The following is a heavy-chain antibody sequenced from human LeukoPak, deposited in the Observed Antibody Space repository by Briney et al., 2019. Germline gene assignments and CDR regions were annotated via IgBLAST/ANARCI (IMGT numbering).Heavy chain of an antibody. CDR3: ARQLERRYYYYMDV. Sequence: ASVKVSCKASGYTFTGYYMHWVRQAPGQGLEWMGWINPNSGGTNYAQKFQGWVTMTRDTSISTAYMELSSLRSEDTAVYYCARQLERRYYYYMDVWGKGTTVTVSS. D-gene: IGHD1-1*01. J-gene: IGHJ6*03. V-gene: IGHV1-2*04. CDR2: INPNSGGT. CDR1: GYTFTGYY.